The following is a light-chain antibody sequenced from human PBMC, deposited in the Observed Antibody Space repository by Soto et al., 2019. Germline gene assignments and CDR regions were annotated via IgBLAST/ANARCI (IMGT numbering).Light chain of an antibody. CDR1: QSISNF. CDR3: QQYNSYSQT. V-gene: IGKV1-5*03. CDR2: KAS. J-gene: IGKJ1*01. Sequence: DIQMTQSPSTLSASVGDRVTITCRASQSISNFLAWYQQKPGKAPNLLIYKASSLESGVPSRFSGSGSGTEFTLTISSLQPDDFATYYCQQYNSYSQTFGQGTKVDI.